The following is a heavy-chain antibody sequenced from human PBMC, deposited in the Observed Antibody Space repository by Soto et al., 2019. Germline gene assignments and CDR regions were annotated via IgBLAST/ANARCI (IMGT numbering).Heavy chain of an antibody. V-gene: IGHV4-28*01. CDR1: GYSISNDNW. CDR3: AKKDNGKYFLDY. D-gene: IGHD1-26*01. Sequence: SETLSLTCGVSGYSISNDNWWVWIRQSPGKGLEWIGYIHHTGFTYSNPSLKSRLTMSVDTSKNQFSLKLSSVTAVDTAVYYCAKKDNGKYFLDYWGQGTLVTVSS. J-gene: IGHJ4*02. CDR2: IHHTGFT.